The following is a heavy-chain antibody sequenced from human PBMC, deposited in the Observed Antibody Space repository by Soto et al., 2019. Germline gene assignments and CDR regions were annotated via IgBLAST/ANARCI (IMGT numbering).Heavy chain of an antibody. Sequence: PSETLSLTCTVSGGSISSYYWSWIRQPPGKGLEWIGYIYYSGSTNYNPSLKSRVTISVDTSKNQFSLKLSSVTAADTAVYYCARGLGRYYYYYMDDWGKGTTVTVSS. V-gene: IGHV4-59*01. CDR2: IYYSGST. CDR1: GGSISSYY. J-gene: IGHJ6*03. CDR3: ARGLGRYYYYYMDD.